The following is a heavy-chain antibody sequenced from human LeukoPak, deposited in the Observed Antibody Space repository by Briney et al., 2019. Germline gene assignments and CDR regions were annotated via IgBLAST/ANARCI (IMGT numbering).Heavy chain of an antibody. CDR3: AGGKGHYDILTGYHPPHY. D-gene: IGHD3-9*01. CDR2: IYHSGST. J-gene: IGHJ4*02. V-gene: IGHV4-4*02. Sequence: SGTLSLTCAVSGGSISSSNWWSWVRQPSGKGLEWIGEIYHSGSTNYNPSLKSRVTISVDKSKNQFSLKLSSVTAADTAVYYCAGGKGHYDILTGYHPPHYWGQGTLVTVSS. CDR1: GGSISSSNW.